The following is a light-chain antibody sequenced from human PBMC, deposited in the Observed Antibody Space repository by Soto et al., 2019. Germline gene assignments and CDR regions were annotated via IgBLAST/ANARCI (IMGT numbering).Light chain of an antibody. CDR2: DVS. CDR3: TSYTSSSTVI. Sequence: QSALTQPASVSGSPGQSITISCTGTSSDVGGYNYVSWYQQHPGKAPKLMIYDVSTRPSGVSNRFSGSKSGNTASLTISGLQAEDEADYYCTSYTSSSTVIFGEGTKVTVL. CDR1: SSDVGGYNY. V-gene: IGLV2-14*01. J-gene: IGLJ2*01.